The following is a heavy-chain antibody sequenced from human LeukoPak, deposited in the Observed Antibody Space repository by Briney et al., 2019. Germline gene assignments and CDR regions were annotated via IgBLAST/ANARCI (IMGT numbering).Heavy chain of an antibody. J-gene: IGHJ4*02. Sequence: PSETLSLTCTVSGGSISSSSYSWGWIRQPPGKGLEWIGSIYYSGSTYYNPSLKSRVTISVDTSKNQFSLKLSSVTAADTAVYYCARIRGAALNLSYYFDYWGQGTLVTVSS. CDR2: IYYSGST. D-gene: IGHD6-6*01. CDR3: ARIRGAALNLSYYFDY. CDR1: GGSISSSSYS. V-gene: IGHV4-39*01.